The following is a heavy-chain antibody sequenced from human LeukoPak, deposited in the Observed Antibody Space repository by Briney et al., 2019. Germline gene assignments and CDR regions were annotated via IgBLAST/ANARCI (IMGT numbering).Heavy chain of an antibody. Sequence: SDTLSLTCTVCGGSIRSYYWRWIRQPPGKGLEWIGYIYYSGSTNYNPSLKSRVTISVDTSKNQFSLKLSSVTAADTAVYYCARGVLRWLIDYWGQGTLVTVSS. CDR1: GGSIRSYY. CDR3: ARGVLRWLIDY. D-gene: IGHD4-23*01. J-gene: IGHJ4*02. CDR2: IYYSGST. V-gene: IGHV4-59*07.